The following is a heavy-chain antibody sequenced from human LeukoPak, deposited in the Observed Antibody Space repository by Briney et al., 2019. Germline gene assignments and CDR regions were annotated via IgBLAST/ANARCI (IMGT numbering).Heavy chain of an antibody. CDR3: ARDNASRDPPHFDY. Sequence: AVKVSCKASGGTFSSYAISWVRQAPGQGLEWMGGIIPIFRTANYAQKFRGRVTITADKSTRTANMELSSLRSEDTAVYYCARDNASRDPPHFDYWGQGTLVTVSS. D-gene: IGHD3-16*01. J-gene: IGHJ4*02. V-gene: IGHV1-69*06. CDR2: IIPIFRTA. CDR1: GGTFSSYA.